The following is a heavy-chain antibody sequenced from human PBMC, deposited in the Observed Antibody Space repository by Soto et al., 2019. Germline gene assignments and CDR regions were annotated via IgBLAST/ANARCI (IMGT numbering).Heavy chain of an antibody. CDR3: VREDILGARSFDY. Sequence: GGSLRLSCAASGFTFGGYSMNWVRQAPGKGLEWISYISSLSSPRYYAESVEGRFIISRDNAKNSLYLLMNSLRDEDTAVYFCVREDILGARSFDYWGQGTRVTVSS. J-gene: IGHJ4*02. D-gene: IGHD1-26*01. CDR1: GFTFGGYS. V-gene: IGHV3-48*02. CDR2: ISSLSSPR.